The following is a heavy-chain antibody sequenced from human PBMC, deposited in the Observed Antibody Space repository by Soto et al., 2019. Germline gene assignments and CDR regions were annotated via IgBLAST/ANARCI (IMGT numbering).Heavy chain of an antibody. CDR2: ISSSGSYI. J-gene: IGHJ6*02. CDR3: APTAYGMDV. CDR1: GITFRSYR. V-gene: IGHV3-21*01. Sequence: PGGSLRLSCVVSGITFRSYRMNWVRQAPGKGLEWVSCISSSGSYIYYADSVKGRFTISRDNAKNSMYLQMNSLRVEDTAVYYCAPTAYGMDVWGQGTKVTVSS.